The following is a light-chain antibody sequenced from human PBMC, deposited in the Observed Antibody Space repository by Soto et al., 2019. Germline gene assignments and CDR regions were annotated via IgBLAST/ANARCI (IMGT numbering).Light chain of an antibody. CDR2: VNTDGSH. J-gene: IGLJ2*01. V-gene: IGLV4-69*01. CDR1: SGHSNYA. CDR3: QTWGTGMGV. Sequence: QLVLTQSPSASASLGASVKLTCTLSSGHSNYAIAWHQQQPEKGPRYLLKVNTDGSHSKGDGIPDRFSGSSSGAERYLTISRLQSEDEADYYCQTWGTGMGVFGGGTQLTVL.